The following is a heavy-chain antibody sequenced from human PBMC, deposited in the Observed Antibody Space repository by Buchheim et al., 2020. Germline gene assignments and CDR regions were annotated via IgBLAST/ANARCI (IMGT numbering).Heavy chain of an antibody. CDR2: IDYSGST. D-gene: IGHD6-19*01. CDR1: GGPISGSTYY. Sequence: QLQLQESGPRLVKPSGTLSLTCTVSGGPISGSTYYWGWIRQPPGKGLEWIGSIDYSGSTYYNPSLKSRVTISVDTSKNQGSLKMRSVTAADTAAYYCARDYSVAGHLFDYWGQGTL. J-gene: IGHJ4*02. V-gene: IGHV4-39*07. CDR3: ARDYSVAGHLFDY.